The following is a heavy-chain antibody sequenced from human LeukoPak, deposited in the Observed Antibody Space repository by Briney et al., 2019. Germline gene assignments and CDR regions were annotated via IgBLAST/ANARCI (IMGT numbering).Heavy chain of an antibody. CDR3: ARRYQWRVY. D-gene: IGHD6-19*01. J-gene: IGHJ4*02. CDR1: GGSISSSSYY. V-gene: IGHV4-39*01. CDR2: IYYSGST. Sequence: PSETLSLTCTVSGGSISSSSYYWGWIRQPPGKGLEWIGSIYYSGSTYYNPSLKSRVTISVDTSKNQFSLKLSSVTAADTAVYYCARRYQWRVYWGQGTLVAVSS.